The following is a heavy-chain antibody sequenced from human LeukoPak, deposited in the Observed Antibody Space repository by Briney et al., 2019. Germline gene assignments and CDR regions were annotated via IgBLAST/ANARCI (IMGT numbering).Heavy chain of an antibody. CDR1: GYTFITSD. CDR3: TRKLRLDEH. Sequence: AASVKVSCKASGYTFITSDINWVRQASGQGLEWMGYMGPNSGHTEFARKFQGRVTMTGDTSTSTAYMELSSLTPDDTAIYYCTRKLRLDEHWGQGTLVAVSS. J-gene: IGHJ4*02. V-gene: IGHV1-8*01. D-gene: IGHD1-7*01. CDR2: MGPNSGHT.